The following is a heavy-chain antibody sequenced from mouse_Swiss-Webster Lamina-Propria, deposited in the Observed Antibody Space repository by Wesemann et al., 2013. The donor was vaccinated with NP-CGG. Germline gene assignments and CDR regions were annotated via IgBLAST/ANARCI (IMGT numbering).Heavy chain of an antibody. J-gene: IGHJ1*03. D-gene: IGHD2-2*01. V-gene: IGHV1-26*01. Sequence: KATLTVDKSSSTAYMELRSLTSEDSAVYYCARSNYGYDWYFDVWGTGTTVTVSS. CDR3: ARSNYGYDWYFDV.